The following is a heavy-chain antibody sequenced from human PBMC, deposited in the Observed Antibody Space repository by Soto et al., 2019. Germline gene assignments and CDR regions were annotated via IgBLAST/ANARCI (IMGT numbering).Heavy chain of an antibody. J-gene: IGHJ6*02. Sequence: QVQLVESGGGVVQPGRSLRLSCSASGFPFSNYGMHWVRQAPGQGLEWVAVIWDDGSNIYYADSVKGRFTISRDNSKNTLYLQRNSLRAEDTAVYYCASEYCSGGSCYYYGMDVWGQGTTVTVSS. D-gene: IGHD2-15*01. CDR2: IWDDGSNI. V-gene: IGHV3-33*01. CDR3: ASEYCSGGSCYYYGMDV. CDR1: GFPFSNYG.